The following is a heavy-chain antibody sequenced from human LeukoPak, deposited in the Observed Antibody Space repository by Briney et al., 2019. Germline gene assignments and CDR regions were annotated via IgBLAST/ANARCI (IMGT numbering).Heavy chain of an antibody. V-gene: IGHV5-51*01. D-gene: IGHD1-26*01. CDR2: IYPSDSDT. Sequence: GESLKITCQGSEYSFATYWIAWLRQMPGKGLEWMGIIYPSDSDTRYSPSFQGQVTISADKSIKTAYLQWSSLKASDTAMYYCARPLQGIVGATGFDYWGQGTLVTVSS. CDR3: ARPLQGIVGATGFDY. J-gene: IGHJ4*02. CDR1: EYSFATYW.